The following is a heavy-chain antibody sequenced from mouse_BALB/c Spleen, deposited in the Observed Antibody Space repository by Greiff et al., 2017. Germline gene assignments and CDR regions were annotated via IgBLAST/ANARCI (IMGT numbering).Heavy chain of an antibody. D-gene: IGHD2-4*01. CDR1: GFTFSDYY. Sequence: EVKLVESGGGLVKPGGSLKLSCAASGFTFSDYYMYWVRQTPEKRLEWVATISDGGSYTYYPDSVKGRFTISRDNAKNNLYLQMSSLKSEDTAMYYCARDYDYDHDFYAMDYWGQGTSVTVSS. V-gene: IGHV5-4*02. CDR2: ISDGGSYT. CDR3: ARDYDYDHDFYAMDY. J-gene: IGHJ4*01.